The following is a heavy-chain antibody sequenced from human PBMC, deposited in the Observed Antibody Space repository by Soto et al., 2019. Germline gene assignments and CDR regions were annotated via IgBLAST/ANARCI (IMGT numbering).Heavy chain of an antibody. CDR1: GGSISSYY. CDR3: ASALTENYYYYYMDV. Sequence: SETLSLTCTVSGGSISSYYWSWIRQPPGKGLEWIGYIYYSGSTNYNPSLKSRVTISVDTSKNQFSLKLSSVTAADTAVYYRASALTENYYYYYMDVWGKGTTVTVSS. D-gene: IGHD1-20*01. J-gene: IGHJ6*03. V-gene: IGHV4-59*01. CDR2: IYYSGST.